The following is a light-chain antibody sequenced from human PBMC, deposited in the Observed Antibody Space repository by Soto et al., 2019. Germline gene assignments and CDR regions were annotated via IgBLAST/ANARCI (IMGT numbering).Light chain of an antibody. Sequence: IHLTQSPSSLSASVGDRVTITCRASQGNSNYLAWYQQKPGKAPKLLIHAASTLQSGVPSRSSGSGSGTDFTLTISSLQPDDFATYYCQQLNSYVTFGQGTRLEIK. CDR2: AAS. CDR1: QGNSNY. V-gene: IGKV1-9*01. CDR3: QQLNSYVT. J-gene: IGKJ5*01.